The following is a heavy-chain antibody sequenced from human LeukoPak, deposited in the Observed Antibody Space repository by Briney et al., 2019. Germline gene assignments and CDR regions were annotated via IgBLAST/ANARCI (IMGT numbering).Heavy chain of an antibody. D-gene: IGHD5-24*01. CDR2: IIPIFGTA. J-gene: IGHJ5*02. Sequence: GASVKVSCKASGGTFSSYAISWVRQAPGQGLEWMGGIIPIFGTANYAQKFQGRVTITTDGSTSTAYMELSSLRSEDTAVYYCARDATEINTNWFDPWGQGTLVTVSS. CDR3: ARDATEINTNWFDP. CDR1: GGTFSSYA. V-gene: IGHV1-69*05.